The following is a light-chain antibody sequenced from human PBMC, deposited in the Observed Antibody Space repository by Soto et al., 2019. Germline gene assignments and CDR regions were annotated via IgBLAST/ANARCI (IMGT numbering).Light chain of an antibody. CDR2: ASS. CDR1: QGIRND. J-gene: IGKJ1*01. Sequence: AIRMTQSPSSLSASVGDRVTMSCRASQGIRNDLAWYQQKAGKAPKLLIFASSNLQSGVPSRFSGSGSGTDFTLTISRLQPEDLATYYCLQLYNFSWTFGQGTKVEMK. CDR3: LQLYNFSWT. V-gene: IGKV1-6*01.